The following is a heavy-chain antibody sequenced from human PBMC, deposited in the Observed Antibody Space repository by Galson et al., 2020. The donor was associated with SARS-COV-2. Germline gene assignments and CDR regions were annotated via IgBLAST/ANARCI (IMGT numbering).Heavy chain of an antibody. Sequence: GGSLRPSCAASGFTFSRYALAWVRQAPGKGLEWVSGISGGGGSTYYVDSVKGRFTISRDTSQNTVHLQMSSLRAEDTAVYYCAKDRGNDYGDQLDFWGQGTLVTVSS. D-gene: IGHD4-17*01. CDR1: GFTFSRYA. CDR3: AKDRGNDYGDQLDF. V-gene: IGHV3-23*01. CDR2: ISGGGGST. J-gene: IGHJ4*02.